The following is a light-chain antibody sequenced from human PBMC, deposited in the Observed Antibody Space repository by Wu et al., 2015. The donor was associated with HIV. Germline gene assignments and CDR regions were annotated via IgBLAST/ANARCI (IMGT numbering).Light chain of an antibody. Sequence: EIVLTQSPGTPSLSPGERVTLSCRASQSVNSNFFAWYQQKPGQAPRLLMYGVSKRAAGIPDRFSGRGSGTVFTLTISRLEPEDFAVYYCQQYGDSLYTFGQGTKLEIK. J-gene: IGKJ2*01. CDR1: QSVNSNF. CDR2: GVS. CDR3: QQYGDSLYT. V-gene: IGKV3-20*01.